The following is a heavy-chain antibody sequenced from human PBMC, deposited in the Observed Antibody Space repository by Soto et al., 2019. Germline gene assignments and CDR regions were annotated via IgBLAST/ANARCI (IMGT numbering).Heavy chain of an antibody. V-gene: IGHV4-4*02. Sequence: PSETLSLTCAVSGGSFTSNNWWTWVRQPPGQGLEWIGEIYRTGSTNYNPSLKSRVTISLDKSENQFSLKVTSLAAADAAVYYCASRDPGTSVDYWGQGTLVTVSS. CDR1: GGSFTSNNW. D-gene: IGHD1-7*01. CDR2: IYRTGST. CDR3: ASRDPGTSVDY. J-gene: IGHJ4*02.